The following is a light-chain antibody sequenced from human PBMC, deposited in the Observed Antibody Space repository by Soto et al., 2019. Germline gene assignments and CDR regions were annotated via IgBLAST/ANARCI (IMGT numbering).Light chain of an antibody. CDR1: SSDVGGYNY. CDR2: DVS. J-gene: IGLJ1*01. V-gene: IGLV2-14*03. Sequence: QSALTQPASVSGSPGQSITISYTGTSSDVGGYNYVSWYQQHPGKAPKLMIYDVSDRPSGVSNPFAASKSGNTASLTISGLQAEDESDYYCCSYTSSSTPWVFGTGTKVTVL. CDR3: CSYTSSSTPWV.